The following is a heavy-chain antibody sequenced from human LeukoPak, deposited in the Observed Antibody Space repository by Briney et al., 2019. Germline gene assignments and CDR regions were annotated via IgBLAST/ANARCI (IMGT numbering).Heavy chain of an antibody. CDR3: ARLSDTEGSSTSYRASDI. Sequence: PGGSLRLSCAASGFTFTTHWMSWVRQAPGKGLEWVANIKQDGSDMHYVQSVKGRFTISRDNAKNSLYLQMNSLRVEDTAVYYCARLSDTEGSSTSYRASDIWGQGTMVTVSS. V-gene: IGHV3-7*01. CDR2: IKQDGSDM. CDR1: GFTFTTHW. J-gene: IGHJ3*02. D-gene: IGHD1-26*01.